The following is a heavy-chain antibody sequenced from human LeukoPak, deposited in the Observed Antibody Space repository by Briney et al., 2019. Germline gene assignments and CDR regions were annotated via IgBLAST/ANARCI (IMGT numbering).Heavy chain of an antibody. CDR3: AREGYSGYDSPS. V-gene: IGHV3-48*04. D-gene: IGHD5-12*01. CDR2: VSGKSRAI. CDR1: GFTFSDYG. J-gene: IGHJ4*02. Sequence: GGSLRLSCAASGFTFSDYGINWVRQAPGKGLEWLSFVSGKSRAIYYADSVKGRFTISRDNAKESVYLHMSSLRAEDTAVYYCAREGYSGYDSPSWGQGTLVTVST.